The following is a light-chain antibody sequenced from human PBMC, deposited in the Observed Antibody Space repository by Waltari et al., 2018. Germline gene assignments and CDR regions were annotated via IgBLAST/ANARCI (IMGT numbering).Light chain of an antibody. CDR1: QGINTY. CDR3: QQYNTYPPT. V-gene: IGKV1-16*02. Sequence: DIQMTQSPSSLSPSVGDRVITTCRARQGINTYLAWFQQKPGKAPKSLIYAASTLQSGVSANCSGSGSGTDFTLTISSLQPEDCATYYCQQYNTYPPTFGGGTRVEI. J-gene: IGKJ4*01. CDR2: AAS.